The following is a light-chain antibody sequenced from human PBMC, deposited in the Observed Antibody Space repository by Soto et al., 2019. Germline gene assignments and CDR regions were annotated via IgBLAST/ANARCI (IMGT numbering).Light chain of an antibody. V-gene: IGKV3-20*01. Sequence: FTQAPASRTILQAERCPFPRRAAQSVGTRLAWYQHKTGQAPRLLISGASSRATGIQDRFTGSGSETSFTLTISRLEPEDFALYYCQHYQSGNPIRFGQGTRLEI. J-gene: IGKJ5*01. CDR3: QHYQSGNPIR. CDR2: GAS. CDR1: QSVGTR.